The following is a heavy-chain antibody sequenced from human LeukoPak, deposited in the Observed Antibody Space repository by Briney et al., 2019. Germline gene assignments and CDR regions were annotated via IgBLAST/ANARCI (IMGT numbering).Heavy chain of an antibody. Sequence: PGGSLRLSCAASGFTFSSYGMHWVRQAPGKGLEWVAVIWYDGSNKYYADSVKGRFTISRDNSKNTLYLQTNSLRAEDTAVYYCARGFYYDSSGYYVYYFDYWGQGTLVTVSS. V-gene: IGHV3-33*01. CDR2: IWYDGSNK. CDR3: ARGFYYDSSGYYVYYFDY. D-gene: IGHD3-22*01. CDR1: GFTFSSYG. J-gene: IGHJ4*02.